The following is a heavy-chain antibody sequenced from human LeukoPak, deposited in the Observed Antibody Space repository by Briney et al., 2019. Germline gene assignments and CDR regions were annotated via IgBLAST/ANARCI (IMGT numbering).Heavy chain of an antibody. J-gene: IGHJ6*04. CDR1: GASITSGTYY. CDR2: IHSSGST. Sequence: SETLSLTCTVSGASITSGTYYWTWIRQRPGKGLEWIGYIHSSGSTYYDPSLQSLFSISLDTSKNQFSLKLKSVTAADTALFYCARWHAQGPYYSGMDVWGKGTMVIVSS. CDR3: ARWHAQGPYYSGMDV. V-gene: IGHV4-31*01. D-gene: IGHD2-21*01.